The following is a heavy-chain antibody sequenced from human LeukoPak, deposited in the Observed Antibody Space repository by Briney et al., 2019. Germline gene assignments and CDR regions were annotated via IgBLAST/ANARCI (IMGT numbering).Heavy chain of an antibody. CDR1: GFTFSSYI. D-gene: IGHD3-16*01. V-gene: IGHV3-21*01. CDR2: ISSDSSYI. CDR3: ARGSVGGGNYFDY. Sequence: GRSLRLSCAASGFTFSSYIMNWVRQAPGKGLEWVSSISSDSSYIYYADSVKGRFTISRDNAKNSLYLQMNSLRAEDTAVYYCARGSVGGGNYFDYWGQGTLVTVSS. J-gene: IGHJ4*02.